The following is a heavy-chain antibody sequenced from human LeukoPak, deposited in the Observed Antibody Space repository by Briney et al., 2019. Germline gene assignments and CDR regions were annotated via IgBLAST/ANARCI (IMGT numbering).Heavy chain of an antibody. CDR1: GGSISSYY. D-gene: IGHD6-19*01. V-gene: IGHV4-59*01. CDR2: IYYSGST. Sequence: SETLSLTCTVSGGSISSYYRSWIRQPPGKGLEWIGYIYYSGSTNYNPSLKSRVTISVDTSKNQFSLRLTSVTAADTAVYYCARGPPRIAVAGNTPPHYFDYWGQGTLVTVSS. CDR3: ARGPPRIAVAGNTPPHYFDY. J-gene: IGHJ4*02.